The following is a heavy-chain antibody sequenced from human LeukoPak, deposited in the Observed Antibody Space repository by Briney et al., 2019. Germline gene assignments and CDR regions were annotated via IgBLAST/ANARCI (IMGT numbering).Heavy chain of an antibody. CDR1: GFTFSHYG. D-gene: IGHD4-11*01. V-gene: IGHV3-33*06. J-gene: IGHJ4*02. CDR3: AKDAQRGLDYSNSLER. CDR2: IWSDATNQ. Sequence: GGSLRLSCEASGFTFSHYGMHWVRQAPGKGLEWVAVIWSDATNQYYADSVKGRFTISRDNFKNTVSLQMNSLRAEDTAVYYCAKDAQRGLDYSNSLERWGQGSLVTVSS.